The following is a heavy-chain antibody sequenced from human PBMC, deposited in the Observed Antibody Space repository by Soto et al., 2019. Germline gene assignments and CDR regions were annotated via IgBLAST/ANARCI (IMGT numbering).Heavy chain of an antibody. V-gene: IGHV1-2*02. CDR1: GYTFTGYY. Sequence: GASVKVSCKASGYTFTGYYMHWVRQAPGQGLEWMGWINPNSGGTNYAQKFQGRVTMTRDTSISTAYMELSRLRSDATAVYYCARWRSSSSSPRPFDYWGQGTLVTVSS. D-gene: IGHD6-6*01. CDR2: INPNSGGT. CDR3: ARWRSSSSSPRPFDY. J-gene: IGHJ4*02.